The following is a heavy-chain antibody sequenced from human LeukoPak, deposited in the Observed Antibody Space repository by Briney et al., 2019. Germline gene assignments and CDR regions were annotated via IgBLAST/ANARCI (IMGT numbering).Heavy chain of an antibody. V-gene: IGHV4-59*08. J-gene: IGHJ4*02. CDR1: GGXISSYY. D-gene: IGHD5-24*01. CDR3: ARHADGYNVDY. Sequence: SETLSLTCTVSGGXISSYYCSWIPQPPGKGQEWIGYIYYSGSTNYNPSLKSRVTISVDTSKNQFSLKLSSVTAADTAVYYCARHADGYNVDYWGQGTLVTVSS. CDR2: IYYSGST.